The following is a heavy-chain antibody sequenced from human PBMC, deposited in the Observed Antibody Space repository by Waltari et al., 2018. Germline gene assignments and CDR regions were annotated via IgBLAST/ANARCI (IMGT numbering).Heavy chain of an antibody. CDR2: SNSEGSST. CDR1: GFTYSMYW. D-gene: IGHD4-17*01. CDR3: ARGARRTTVTTGWWYFDL. J-gene: IGHJ2*01. Sequence: EVQLVESGGGLVQPGGSLRLSCAASGFTYSMYWMHWVRQAPGKGLVWVSSSNSEGSSTSYADSVKGRFTISKDNAKNTVYLQMNSLRAEDTAIYYCARGARRTTVTTGWWYFDLWGRGTLVTVSS. V-gene: IGHV3-74*01.